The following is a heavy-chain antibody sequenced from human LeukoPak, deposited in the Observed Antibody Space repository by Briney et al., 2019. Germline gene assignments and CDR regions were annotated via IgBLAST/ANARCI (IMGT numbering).Heavy chain of an antibody. CDR1: GGSISSGSFY. CDR2: IYYSGST. CDR3: ARNDFWSGYFSDY. Sequence: SETLSLTCTISGGSISSGSFYWGWIRQPPGKGLEWIGTIYYSGSTYYNPSLKSRVTISVDTSKNQFYLKLSSVAAADTAVYYCARNDFWSGYFSDYWGQGTLVTVSS. D-gene: IGHD3-3*01. V-gene: IGHV4-39*07. J-gene: IGHJ4*02.